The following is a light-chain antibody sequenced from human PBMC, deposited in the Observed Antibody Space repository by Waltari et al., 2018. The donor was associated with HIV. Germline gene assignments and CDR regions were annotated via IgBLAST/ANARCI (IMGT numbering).Light chain of an antibody. V-gene: IGKV4-1*01. Sequence: DIVMTQSPDSLAVSLGERATINCKSSQSVLYDSNNKNYLAWYQQKPGQPPKLLFYWASTREAGVPDRFSGSGSGTDFILTISSLEAEDVAVYYCQQYYSTPRGTFGQGTKVEIK. CDR3: QQYYSTPRGT. J-gene: IGKJ1*01. CDR2: WAS. CDR1: QSVLYDSNNKNY.